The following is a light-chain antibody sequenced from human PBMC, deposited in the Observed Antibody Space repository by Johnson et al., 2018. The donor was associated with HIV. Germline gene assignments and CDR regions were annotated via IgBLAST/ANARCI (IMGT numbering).Light chain of an antibody. Sequence: QSVLTQPPSVSAAPGQKVTISCSGSSSNIWNNYVSWYQQLPGTAPKLLIYENNKRPSGIPDRFSGSKSGTSATLGITGLQTGDEADYYCGTWDNSLFPVGVFGAGTKLIVL. CDR1: SSNIWNNY. CDR2: ENN. CDR3: GTWDNSLFPVGV. V-gene: IGLV1-51*02. J-gene: IGLJ1*01.